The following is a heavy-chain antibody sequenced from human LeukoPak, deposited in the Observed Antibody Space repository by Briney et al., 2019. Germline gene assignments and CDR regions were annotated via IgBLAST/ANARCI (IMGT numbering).Heavy chain of an antibody. D-gene: IGHD2-15*01. CDR2: ISGDGGST. CDR1: GFTFSSYT. J-gene: IGHJ4*02. V-gene: IGHV3-64*01. Sequence: GGSLRLSGAASGFTFSSYTMYWVRQAPGKGLEYVSTISGDGGSTSYANSVQGRFTISRDNSKNTLYLQLGCLRAEDMAVYYCARDRCSGGSCYWRVFDNWGQGTLITVSS. CDR3: ARDRCSGGSCYWRVFDN.